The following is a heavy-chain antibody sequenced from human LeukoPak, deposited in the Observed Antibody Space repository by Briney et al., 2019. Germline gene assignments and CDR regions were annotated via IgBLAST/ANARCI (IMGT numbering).Heavy chain of an antibody. CDR2: ISGSGGST. D-gene: IGHD5-18*01. Sequence: TGGSLRLSCAASGSTFSSYAMSWVRQAPGKGLEWVSAISGSGGSTYYADSVKGRFTISRDNSKNTLYLQMNSLRAEDTAVYYCAKDRATAIPRDYFDYWGQGTLVTVSS. V-gene: IGHV3-23*01. CDR3: AKDRATAIPRDYFDY. J-gene: IGHJ4*02. CDR1: GSTFSSYA.